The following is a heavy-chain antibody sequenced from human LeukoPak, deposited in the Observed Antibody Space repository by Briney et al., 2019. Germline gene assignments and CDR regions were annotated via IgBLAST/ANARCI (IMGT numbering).Heavy chain of an antibody. CDR1: GYTFTGYY. V-gene: IGHV1-2*02. CDR3: ARDLDIAVATKYFDH. D-gene: IGHD6-19*01. CDR2: INPNSGGT. Sequence: ASVKVSCKASGYTFTGYYMHWVRQAPGQGLEWMGWINPNSGGTNYAQKFQSRVTMTRDTSISTAYMELSRLRSDDTAVYYCARDLDIAVATKYFDHWGQGTLVTVSS. J-gene: IGHJ4*02.